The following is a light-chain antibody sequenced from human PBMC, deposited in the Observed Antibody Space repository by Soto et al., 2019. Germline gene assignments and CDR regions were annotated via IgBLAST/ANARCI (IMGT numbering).Light chain of an antibody. CDR2: DAS. CDR3: QHYNPYSGP. V-gene: IGKV1-5*01. Sequence: DIQLTQSPSTLSASVGDRVTITFRASQNIRTWLSWYQQKPGKAPNLLIFDASSLHSGVPSRFSGSGSGTEFTLTITSLQPDDFATYYCQHYNPYSGPFGQGTKVDI. CDR1: QNIRTW. J-gene: IGKJ1*01.